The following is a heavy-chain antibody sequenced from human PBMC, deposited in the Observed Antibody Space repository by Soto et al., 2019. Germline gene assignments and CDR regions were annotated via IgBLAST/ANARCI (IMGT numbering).Heavy chain of an antibody. CDR2: ISSSGTYI. Sequence: SLRLSCESSGFTFNDYSMDWVRQAPDKGLEWVSSISSSGTYIYYADSVKGRFAISRDNANNVMYLQMDTLRAEDTAVYYCVRAGHVFDVHYYGMDLWGQGTTVTVSS. J-gene: IGHJ6*02. D-gene: IGHD3-10*01. CDR3: VRAGHVFDVHYYGMDL. V-gene: IGHV3-21*01. CDR1: GFTFNDYS.